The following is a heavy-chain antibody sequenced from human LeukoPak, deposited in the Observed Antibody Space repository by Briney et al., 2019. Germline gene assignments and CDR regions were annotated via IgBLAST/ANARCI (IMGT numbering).Heavy chain of an antibody. CDR2: INHSGST. CDR3: ARTHDSSGYYFDY. J-gene: IGHJ4*02. Sequence: SETLSLTCAVYGGSFSGYYWSWIRQPPGKGLEWIGEINHSGSTNYNPSLKSRVTISVDTSKNQFSLKLSSVTAADTAVYYCARTHDSSGYYFDYRGQGTLVTVSS. V-gene: IGHV4-34*01. D-gene: IGHD3-22*01. CDR1: GGSFSGYY.